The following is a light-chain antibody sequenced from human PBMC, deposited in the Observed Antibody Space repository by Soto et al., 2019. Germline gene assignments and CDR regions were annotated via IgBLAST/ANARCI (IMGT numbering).Light chain of an antibody. CDR1: SSNIGAGFD. V-gene: IGLV1-40*01. CDR2: GSS. Sequence: QSVLTQPPSVSGAPGQRVTISCTGNSSNIGAGFDVHWYQQLPGTAPKLLIFGSSNRPSGVPDRFSGSKSRTSASLAITGLQAEDEADYYCQSYDNNLLVFGGGTKLTVL. J-gene: IGLJ2*01. CDR3: QSYDNNLLV.